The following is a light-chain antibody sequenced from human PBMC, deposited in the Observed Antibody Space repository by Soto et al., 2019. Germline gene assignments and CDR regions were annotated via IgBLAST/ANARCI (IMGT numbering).Light chain of an antibody. CDR3: HQYYGIPLT. CDR2: WAS. CDR1: QGVLSSSNNRNY. J-gene: IGKJ4*01. V-gene: IGKV4-1*01. Sequence: DIVMSQSPDSLAVSLGDRATITCKSSQGVLSSSNNRNYLAWYQQKPGQPPKLLINWASTRESGVPGRFSGSGSGTHFTLTISSLQAEDVAVYYCHQYYGIPLTFGGGTKVDIK.